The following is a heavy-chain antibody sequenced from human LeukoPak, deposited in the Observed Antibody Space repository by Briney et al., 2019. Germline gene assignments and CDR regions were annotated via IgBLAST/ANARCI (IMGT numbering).Heavy chain of an antibody. D-gene: IGHD3-10*01. CDR3: ARDHVVRGTYYYYCMDV. Sequence: PSETLSLTCTVSGGSISSGSYYWSWIRQPAGKGLEWIGRIYTSGSTNYNPSLKSRVTISVDTSKNQFSLKLSSVTAADTAVYYCARDHVVRGTYYYYCMDVWGKGTTVTISS. CDR2: IYTSGST. J-gene: IGHJ6*03. V-gene: IGHV4-61*02. CDR1: GGSISSGSYY.